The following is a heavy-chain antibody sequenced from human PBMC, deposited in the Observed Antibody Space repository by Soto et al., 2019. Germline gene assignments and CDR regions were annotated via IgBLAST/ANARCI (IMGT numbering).Heavy chain of an antibody. Sequence: ASVKVSCKASGYTFTSYGTSWVRQAPGQGLEWMGWISAYNGNTNYAQKLQGRVTMTTDTSTSTAYMELRSLRSDDTAVYYCARDARNTVTSVDGYYYYYGMDVWGQGTTVTVSS. D-gene: IGHD4-17*01. J-gene: IGHJ6*02. CDR3: ARDARNTVTSVDGYYYYYGMDV. V-gene: IGHV1-18*04. CDR1: GYTFTSYG. CDR2: ISAYNGNT.